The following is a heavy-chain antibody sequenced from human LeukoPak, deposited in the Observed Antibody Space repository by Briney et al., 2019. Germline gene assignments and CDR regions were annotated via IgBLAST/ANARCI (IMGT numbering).Heavy chain of an antibody. CDR1: GFTFRSYA. Sequence: GGSQRLSCSASGFTFRSYAMHWVRQAPGKGLEWVAVISYDGFNTRYADSVRGRFTISRDNSKNTLFLQMNTLRAEDTAVHYCARDGYCDSASCYGWFDPWGQGALVTVSS. V-gene: IGHV3-30*01. D-gene: IGHD2-2*03. J-gene: IGHJ5*02. CDR2: ISYDGFNT. CDR3: ARDGYCDSASCYGWFDP.